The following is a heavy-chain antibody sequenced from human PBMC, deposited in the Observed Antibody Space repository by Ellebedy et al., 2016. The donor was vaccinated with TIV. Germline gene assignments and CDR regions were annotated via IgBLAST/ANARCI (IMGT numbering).Heavy chain of an antibody. J-gene: IGHJ4*02. D-gene: IGHD4-23*01. CDR3: ANEDYSGNSGIDS. CDR2: IRYDGSNK. Sequence: GESLKISCAASGFTFSSYGMHWVRQTPGKGLEWVAFIRYDGSNKNYADSVKGRFTISRDNSKNTLYLEMNSLRAEDTAVYHCANEDYSGNSGIDSWGQGTLVTVSS. CDR1: GFTFSSYG. V-gene: IGHV3-30*02.